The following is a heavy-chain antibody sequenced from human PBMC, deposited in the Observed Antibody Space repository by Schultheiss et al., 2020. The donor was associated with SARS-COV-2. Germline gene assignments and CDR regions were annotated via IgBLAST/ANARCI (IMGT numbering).Heavy chain of an antibody. CDR3: ARDYYDSSGYPSRRFNYYGMDV. CDR1: GGSINNYY. D-gene: IGHD3-22*01. V-gene: IGHV4-59*01. J-gene: IGHJ6*02. Sequence: SETLSLTCTVSGGSINNYYWTWVRQPPGKGLEWIGYIYYSGSTNYNPSLKSRVTMSVDTSKNQFSLKLSSVTAADTAVYYCARDYYDSSGYPSRRFNYYGMDVWGQGTTVTVSS. CDR2: IYYSGST.